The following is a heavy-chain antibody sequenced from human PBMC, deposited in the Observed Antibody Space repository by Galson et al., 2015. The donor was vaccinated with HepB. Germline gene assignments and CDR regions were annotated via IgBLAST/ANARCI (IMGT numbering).Heavy chain of an antibody. V-gene: IGHV1-2*02. CDR1: GYTFTGYY. D-gene: IGHD4-17*01. Sequence: SVKVSCKASGYTFTGYYIHWVRQAPGQGLEWMGWINPNSGGTNYAQKFQGRVTMTRDTSISTAYMELSRLRSGDTAVYYCARARGYGDYYYGMEVWGQGTTVTVSS. CDR2: INPNSGGT. J-gene: IGHJ6*02. CDR3: ARARGYGDYYYGMEV.